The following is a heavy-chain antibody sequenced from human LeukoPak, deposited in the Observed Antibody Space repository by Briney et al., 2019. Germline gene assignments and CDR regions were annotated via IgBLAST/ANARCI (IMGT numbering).Heavy chain of an antibody. CDR3: AKDVALELRGVIDY. D-gene: IGHD3-10*01. CDR2: ISGSGGST. V-gene: IGHV3-23*01. CDR1: GFTFSSYA. J-gene: IGHJ4*02. Sequence: GGSLRLSCAASGFTFSSYAMSWVRQAPGKGLEWVSAISGSGGSTYYADSVKGRFTISRDNSKNTLYLQMNSLRAEDTAVYYCAKDVALELRGVIDYWGREPWSPSPQ.